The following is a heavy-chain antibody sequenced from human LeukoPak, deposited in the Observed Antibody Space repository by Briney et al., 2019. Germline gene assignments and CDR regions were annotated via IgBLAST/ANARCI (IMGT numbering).Heavy chain of an antibody. J-gene: IGHJ4*02. Sequence: GGSLRLSCAASGFTFSNYGIHWVRQAPGKGLDWVAVISYDGSNEYYADSVKGRFTISRDNAKNSLYLQMNSLRAEDTALYHCASGGSGNGDFDYWGQGTLVTVSS. CDR3: ASGGSGNGDFDY. D-gene: IGHD4-23*01. V-gene: IGHV3-30*03. CDR2: ISYDGSNE. CDR1: GFTFSNYG.